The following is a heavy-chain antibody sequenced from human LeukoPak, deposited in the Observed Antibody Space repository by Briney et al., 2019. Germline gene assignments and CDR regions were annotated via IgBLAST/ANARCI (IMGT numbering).Heavy chain of an antibody. D-gene: IGHD3-10*01. J-gene: IGHJ4*02. CDR3: ARGLREYGSGSFYY. V-gene: IGHV4-59*12. CDR1: GGSISPYF. CDR2: ISYSERT. Sequence: SETLTLTCTVSGGSISPYFWSWIRQPPGKRLEWIGYISYSERTDYNPSLKSRVTISVDTSKNQFSLKLSSVTAADTAVYYCARGLREYGSGSFYYWGQGTLVTVSS.